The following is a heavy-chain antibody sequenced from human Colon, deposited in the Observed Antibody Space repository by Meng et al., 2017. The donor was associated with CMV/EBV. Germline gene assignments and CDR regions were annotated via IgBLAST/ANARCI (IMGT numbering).Heavy chain of an antibody. D-gene: IGHD3-3*01. J-gene: IGHJ4*02. V-gene: IGHV3-53*01. CDR2: INRKGRK. Sequence: LCGADAGFRVSSNYMTGVRQDTGKGREWVKAINRKGRKKYADYVKGRLTITRDNSKNTLYLQMNSLRAEDTAVYYCARDIYEGGLDYWGQGTLVTVSS. CDR3: ARDIYEGGLDY. CDR1: GFRVSSNY.